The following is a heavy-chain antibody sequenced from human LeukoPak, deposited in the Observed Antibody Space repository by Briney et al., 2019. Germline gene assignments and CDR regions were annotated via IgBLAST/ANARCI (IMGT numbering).Heavy chain of an antibody. CDR2: IYYSGST. Sequence: SETLSLTCTVSGGSISSGDYYWSWIRQPPGKGLEWIGYIYYSGSTYYNPSLKSRVTISVDTSKNQFSLKLSSVTVADTAVYYCARELVDCSSTSCPRYYYYYMDAWGKGTTVTVSS. D-gene: IGHD2-2*01. CDR1: GGSISSGDYY. J-gene: IGHJ6*03. CDR3: ARELVDCSSTSCPRYYYYYMDA. V-gene: IGHV4-30-4*08.